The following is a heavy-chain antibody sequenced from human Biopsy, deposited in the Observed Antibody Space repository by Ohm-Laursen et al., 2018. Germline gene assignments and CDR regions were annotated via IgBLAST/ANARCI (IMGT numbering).Heavy chain of an antibody. D-gene: IGHD5-12*01. CDR1: GFTFTHAW. CDR3: TVDLGRGSH. V-gene: IGHV3-15*01. Sequence: SLRLSCTASGFTFTHAWMSWVRQGPGKGLEWLGRIKSKSDGEATDYAAAVQGRFAISRDDSTNTFYLQMNSLKSEDTGVFYCTVDLGRGSHWGQGTLVTVSS. CDR2: IKSKSDGEAT. J-gene: IGHJ4*02.